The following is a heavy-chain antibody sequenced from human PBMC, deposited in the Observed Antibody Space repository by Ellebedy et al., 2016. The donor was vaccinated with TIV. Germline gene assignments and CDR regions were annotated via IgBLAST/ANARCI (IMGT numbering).Heavy chain of an antibody. Sequence: GESLEISCAASGFTFSSFAMHWVRQAPGKGLEWLSVISADGVSTYHAGSVKGRFTITRDNSKNTLYLQMSRLSAEDTAVYYCAKGSSSGFNYDRVGFEYWGQGTLVTVSS. V-gene: IGHV3-23*01. D-gene: IGHD3-22*01. CDR2: ISADGVST. CDR1: GFTFSSFA. CDR3: AKGSSSGFNYDRVGFEY. J-gene: IGHJ4*02.